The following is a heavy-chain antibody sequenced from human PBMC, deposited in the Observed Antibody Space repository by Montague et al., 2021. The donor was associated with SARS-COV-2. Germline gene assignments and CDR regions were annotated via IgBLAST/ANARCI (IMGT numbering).Heavy chain of an antibody. CDR1: GGPISGSSDY. CDR2: VDYSGNT. CDR3: ARRKYSYGWGD. Sequence: SETLSLTCTVTGGPISGSSDYWGWIRQSPGKGLEWIASVDYSGNTYYXPSLKSRLTISVDTSKNQFSLKLNSVTAADTALYYRARRKYSYGWGDWGQGTLVTVSS. D-gene: IGHD5-18*01. J-gene: IGHJ4*02. V-gene: IGHV4-39*01.